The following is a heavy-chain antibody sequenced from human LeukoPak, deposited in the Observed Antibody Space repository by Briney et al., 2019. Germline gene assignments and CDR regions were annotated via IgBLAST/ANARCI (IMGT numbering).Heavy chain of an antibody. CDR2: IYPKSGGT. V-gene: IGHV1-2*02. J-gene: IGHJ5*02. Sequence: ASVKVSCKASGYTFTGYYIHWVRQAPGQVLEWMGWIYPKSGGTHYAPNLQGRVTMTRDTSISTAYMELSRLQSDDTAVYYCARDDVSPTMFDLWGQGTLVTVSS. CDR3: ARDDVSPTMFDL. D-gene: IGHD2/OR15-2a*01. CDR1: GYTFTGYY.